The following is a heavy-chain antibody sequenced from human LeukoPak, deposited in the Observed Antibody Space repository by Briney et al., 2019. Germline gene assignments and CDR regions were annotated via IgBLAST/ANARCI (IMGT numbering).Heavy chain of an antibody. Sequence: ASVKVSCKASGYTFGTHWMHWVRQAPGQGLEWMAIINPSGDVRSYAQKFQGRVTVTRDMSTRTVYMELSDLRPEDTAVYYCARDYSGEWEQLTGWWFDPWGQGTLVIISS. CDR3: ARDYSGEWEQLTGWWFDP. J-gene: IGHJ5*02. CDR2: INPSGDVR. V-gene: IGHV1-46*01. CDR1: GYTFGTHW. D-gene: IGHD1-26*01.